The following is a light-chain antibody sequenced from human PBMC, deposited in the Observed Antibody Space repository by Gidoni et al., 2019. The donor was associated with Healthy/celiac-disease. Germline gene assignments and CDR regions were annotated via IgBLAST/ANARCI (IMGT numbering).Light chain of an antibody. V-gene: IGLV2-11*01. CDR3: CSYAGSGWV. CDR2: DVS. J-gene: IGLJ3*02. CDR1: SSDVGGYNY. Sequence: QSAMTQPRSVSGSHGQSVTISCTGTSSDVGGYNYVSWYQQPPGKAPKLMIYDVSTRPSGVPDRFSGSKSGNTASLTISGLQAEDEADYYCCSYAGSGWVFGGGTKLTVL.